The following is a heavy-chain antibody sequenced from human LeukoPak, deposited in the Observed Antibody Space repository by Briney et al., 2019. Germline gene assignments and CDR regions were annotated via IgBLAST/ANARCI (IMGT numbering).Heavy chain of an antibody. CDR2: ISYDGSNK. J-gene: IGHJ3*02. V-gene: IGHV3-30-3*01. Sequence: PGRSLRLSCAASGFTFSSYAMHWVRQAPGKGLEWVAVISYDGSNKYYADSVKGRFTISRGNSKNTLYLQMNSLRAEDTAVYYCAKNIAVAGTGLGTFDIWGQGTMVTVSS. D-gene: IGHD6-19*01. CDR1: GFTFSSYA. CDR3: AKNIAVAGTGLGTFDI.